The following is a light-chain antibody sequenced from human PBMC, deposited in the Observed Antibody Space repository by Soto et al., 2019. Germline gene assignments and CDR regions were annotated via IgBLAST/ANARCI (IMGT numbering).Light chain of an antibody. CDR2: RNT. J-gene: IGLJ3*02. V-gene: IGLV1-47*01. CDR3: SVWDANLSALV. Sequence: QSVLTQPPSASGTPGPWVTLSCSGSSSNIRKNYAYCYQQLPGRAPNLLNYRNTQRHSGVPGQLSGSKSGTSASLAIRGLRSEEEADEYCSVWDANLSALVFGGGTKLTVL. CDR1: SSNIRKNY.